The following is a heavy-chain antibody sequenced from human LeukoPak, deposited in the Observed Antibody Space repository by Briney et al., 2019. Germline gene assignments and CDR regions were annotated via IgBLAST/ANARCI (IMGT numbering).Heavy chain of an antibody. D-gene: IGHD2-15*01. CDR3: ARGGNRYCSGGSCYMFDY. Sequence: GGSLRLSCAASGFNFRSYDMHWLRQATGKGLEWVSAIGTAGDTYYPGSVKGRFTISRENAKNSLYLQMNSLRAADTAVYYCARGGNRYCSGGSCYMFDYWGQGTLVTVSS. V-gene: IGHV3-13*01. CDR1: GFNFRSYD. J-gene: IGHJ4*02. CDR2: IGTAGDT.